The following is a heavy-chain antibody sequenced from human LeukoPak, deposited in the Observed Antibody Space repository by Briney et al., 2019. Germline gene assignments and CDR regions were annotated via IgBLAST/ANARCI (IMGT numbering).Heavy chain of an antibody. J-gene: IGHJ6*03. Sequence: PGGSLRLSCAASGFTFGLYAMNWVRQAPGKGLEWVSYIGPSGSNIYYADSVKGRFTISRDNAKNSLYLQMNSLRAEDTAVYYCARDFLRRYSGSYLQRPYYMDVWGKGTTVTISS. D-gene: IGHD1-26*01. CDR1: GFTFGLYA. V-gene: IGHV3-48*03. CDR2: IGPSGSNI. CDR3: ARDFLRRYSGSYLQRPYYMDV.